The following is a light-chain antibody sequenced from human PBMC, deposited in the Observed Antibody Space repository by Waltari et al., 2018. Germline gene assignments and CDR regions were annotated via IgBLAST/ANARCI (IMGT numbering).Light chain of an antibody. CDR3: QQYYSTPLT. J-gene: IGKJ4*01. CDR1: QSVLYSSNNTNY. CDR2: WAS. Sequence: DIVMTQSPDSLAVSLGERATINCKSSQSVLYSSNNTNYLAWYQQKPGQPPKLLIDWASTRESGFPDRFSGSGSGTDITRTISSLQAEDVAVYYCQQYYSTPLTFGGGTKVEIK. V-gene: IGKV4-1*01.